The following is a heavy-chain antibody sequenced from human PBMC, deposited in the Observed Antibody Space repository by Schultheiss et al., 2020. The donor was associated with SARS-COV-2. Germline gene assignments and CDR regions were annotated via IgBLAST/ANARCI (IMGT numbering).Heavy chain of an antibody. CDR2: IIPIFGTA. J-gene: IGHJ4*02. D-gene: IGHD6-19*01. V-gene: IGHV1-69*13. Sequence: SVKVSCKASGGTFSSYAISWVRQAPGQGLEWMGGIIPIFGTANYAQKFQGRVTITADESTSTAYMELSSLRSEDTAVYYCARELPPAYSSGWTDFDYWGQGTLVTVSS. CDR1: GGTFSSYA. CDR3: ARELPPAYSSGWTDFDY.